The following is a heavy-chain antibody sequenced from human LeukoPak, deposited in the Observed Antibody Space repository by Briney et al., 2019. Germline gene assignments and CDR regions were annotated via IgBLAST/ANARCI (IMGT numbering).Heavy chain of an antibody. CDR1: GFTFSSYE. CDR2: ISSSGSTI. D-gene: IGHD5-24*01. Sequence: GGSLRLSCAASGFTFSSYEMNWVRQAPGKGLEWVSYISSSGSTIYYADSVKGRFTISRDNAKNSLYLQMNSLRAEDTAVYYCARDGDGYPTPPFDYWGQGTQVTVSS. V-gene: IGHV3-48*03. J-gene: IGHJ4*02. CDR3: ARDGDGYPTPPFDY.